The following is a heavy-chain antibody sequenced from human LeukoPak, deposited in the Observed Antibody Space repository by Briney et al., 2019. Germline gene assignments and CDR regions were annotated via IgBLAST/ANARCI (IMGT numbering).Heavy chain of an antibody. CDR2: ISSSGSTI. Sequence: GGSLRLSCAASGFTFSDCYMSWIRQAPGKGLEWVSYISSSGSTIYYADSVKGRFTISRDNAKNSLYLQMNSLRAEDTAVYYCARAPHYYDSSGYRFDYWGQGTLVTVSS. CDR3: ARAPHYYDSSGYRFDY. V-gene: IGHV3-11*01. CDR1: GFTFSDCY. D-gene: IGHD3-22*01. J-gene: IGHJ4*02.